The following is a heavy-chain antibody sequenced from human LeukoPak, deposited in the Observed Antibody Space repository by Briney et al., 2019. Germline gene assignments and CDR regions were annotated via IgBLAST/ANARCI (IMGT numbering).Heavy chain of an antibody. CDR3: ARDIGVSRGGAFDI. D-gene: IGHD3-10*01. Sequence: GGSLRLSCAASGFTFSSYSMNWVRQAPGKGLEWVSSISSSSYIYYADSVKGRFTISRDNAKNSLYLQMNSLRAEDTAVYYCARDIGVSRGGAFDIWGQGTMVTVSS. J-gene: IGHJ3*02. CDR1: GFTFSSYS. V-gene: IGHV3-21*01. CDR2: ISSSSYI.